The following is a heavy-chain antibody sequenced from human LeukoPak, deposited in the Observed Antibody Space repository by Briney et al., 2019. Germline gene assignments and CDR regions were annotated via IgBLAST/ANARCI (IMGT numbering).Heavy chain of an antibody. CDR3: ARPTYRYSSGWTFDY. J-gene: IGHJ4*02. CDR2: IIPILGIA. D-gene: IGHD6-19*01. Sequence: SVKVSCKASGGTFSSYAISWVRQAPGQGLEWMGRIIPILGIANYAQKFQGRVTITADKSTSTACMELSSLRSEDTAVYYCARPTYRYSSGWTFDYWGQGTLVTVSS. CDR1: GGTFSSYA. V-gene: IGHV1-69*04.